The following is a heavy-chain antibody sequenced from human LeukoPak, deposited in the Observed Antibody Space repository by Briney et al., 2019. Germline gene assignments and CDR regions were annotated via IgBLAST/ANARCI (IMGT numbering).Heavy chain of an antibody. J-gene: IGHJ4*02. CDR1: GGTFSSYA. Sequence: ASVKVSCKASGGTFSSYAISWVRQAPGQGLEWMGGIIPIFGTANCAQKFQGRVTITADESTSTAYMELSSLRSEDTAVYYCAREVGIRGHFDYWGRGTPVTVSS. D-gene: IGHD1-26*01. V-gene: IGHV1-69*13. CDR2: IIPIFGTA. CDR3: AREVGIRGHFDY.